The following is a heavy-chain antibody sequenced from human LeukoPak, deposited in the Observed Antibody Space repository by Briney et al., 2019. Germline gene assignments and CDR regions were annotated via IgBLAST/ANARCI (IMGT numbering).Heavy chain of an antibody. Sequence: SETLSLTCTVSGGSISSSSYYWSWIRQPPGKTLEWIGYIYYTGSTNYNPSLKSRVTISVDTSKNQFSLKLSSVTAADTAVYYCARTYSSSFDYWGQGTLVTVSS. CDR2: IYYTGST. J-gene: IGHJ4*02. V-gene: IGHV4-61*05. CDR3: ARTYSSSFDY. D-gene: IGHD6-13*01. CDR1: GGSISSSSYY.